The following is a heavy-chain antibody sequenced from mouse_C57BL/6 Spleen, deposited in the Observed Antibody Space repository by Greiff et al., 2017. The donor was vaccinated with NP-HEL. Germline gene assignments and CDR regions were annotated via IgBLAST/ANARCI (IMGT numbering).Heavy chain of an antibody. CDR1: GYTFTSYT. CDR3: ARSAYYSNYIFDV. J-gene: IGHJ1*03. V-gene: IGHV1-4*01. CDR2: INPSSGYT. Sequence: QVQLQQSGAELARPGASVKMSCKASGYTFTSYTMHWVKQRPGQGLEWIGYINPSSGYTKYNQKFKDKATLTADKSSSTAYMQLSSLTSEDSAVYYCARSAYYSNYIFDVWGTGTTVTVSS. D-gene: IGHD2-5*01.